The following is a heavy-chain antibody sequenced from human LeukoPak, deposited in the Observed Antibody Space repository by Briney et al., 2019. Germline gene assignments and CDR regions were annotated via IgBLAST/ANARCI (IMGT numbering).Heavy chain of an antibody. CDR3: TKDLSSTNWYTIADH. CDR1: GFTFSSYA. D-gene: IGHD6-13*01. Sequence: GGSLRLSCVASGFTFSSYAMHWVRQVPGKGLEWVSAVSGSDTSTYYADSVKGRFTISRDNSKNILYLQMNNLRVEDTAIYYCTKDLSSTNWYTIADHWGQGTLVTVSS. J-gene: IGHJ4*02. CDR2: VSGSDTST. V-gene: IGHV3-23*01.